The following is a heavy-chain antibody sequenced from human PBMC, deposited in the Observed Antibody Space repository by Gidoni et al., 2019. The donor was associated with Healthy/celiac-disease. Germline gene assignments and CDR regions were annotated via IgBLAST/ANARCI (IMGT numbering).Heavy chain of an antibody. CDR1: GGTLSSHP. V-gene: IGHV1-69*02. J-gene: IGHJ4*02. CDR2: IIPILCIA. D-gene: IGHD1-26*01. Sequence: QAQLVQSGAEVKKPGCAVKVSCKASGGTLSSHPISWVRQAPGQGLGWMGRIIPILCIANYAQKFPGSVTITADKSTSTAYMELSSLGSEDTAVYYCASEWVGATSFDYWGQGTLVTVSS. CDR3: ASEWVGATSFDY.